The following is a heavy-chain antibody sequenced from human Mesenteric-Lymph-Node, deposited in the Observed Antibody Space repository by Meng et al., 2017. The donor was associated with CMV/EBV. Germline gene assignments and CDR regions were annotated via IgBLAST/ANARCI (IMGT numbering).Heavy chain of an antibody. CDR2: IRYDGSNK. J-gene: IGHJ3*02. CDR3: ARGLYCSSTSCYPDAFDI. V-gene: IGHV3-30*02. CDR1: GFIFSTYG. Sequence: GGSLRLSCAASGFIFSTYGMHWVRQAPGKGLEWVAFIRYDGSNKYYGNSVKGRFTISRDNSKNTLYLQMNSLRAEDTAVYYCARGLYCSSTSCYPDAFDIWGQGTMVTVSS. D-gene: IGHD2-2*01.